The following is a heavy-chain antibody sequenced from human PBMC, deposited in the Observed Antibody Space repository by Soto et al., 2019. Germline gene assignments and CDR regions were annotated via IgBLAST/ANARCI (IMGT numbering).Heavy chain of an antibody. Sequence: QVQLVESGGGVVQPGRSLRLSCAASGFTFSSYGMHWVRQAPGKGLEWVAVISYDGSNKYYADSVKGRFTISRDNSKNTLYLQMNSLRAEDTAVYYCAANGVIQQGDYGMDVCGQGTTVTVSS. CDR1: GFTFSSYG. J-gene: IGHJ6*02. CDR3: AANGVIQQGDYGMDV. V-gene: IGHV3-30*03. D-gene: IGHD2-8*01. CDR2: ISYDGSNK.